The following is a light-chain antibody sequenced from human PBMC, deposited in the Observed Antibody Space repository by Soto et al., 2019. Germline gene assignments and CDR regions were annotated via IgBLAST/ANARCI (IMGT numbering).Light chain of an antibody. CDR1: ASNIGSNF. CDR2: TNS. V-gene: IGLV1-44*01. Sequence: QSVLTQPPSASGPPGQRVTISCSGRASNIGSNFVSWYQVVPGTAPKLLIYTNSHRPSGVPDRFSGSRSGPSAYLDISGLQSDDEADYFCATWDDNVKGPVFGGGTKVTVL. CDR3: ATWDDNVKGPV. J-gene: IGLJ2*01.